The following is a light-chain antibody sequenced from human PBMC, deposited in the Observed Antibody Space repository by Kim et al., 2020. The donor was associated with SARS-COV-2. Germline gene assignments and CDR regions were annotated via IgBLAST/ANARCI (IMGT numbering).Light chain of an antibody. CDR3: CSYAGSYTYV. CDR1: SSDVGGYDY. V-gene: IGLV2-11*01. Sequence: GQSVTISCTGTSSDVGGYDYVSWYQPHPDKAPKLMIYDVSKRPSEVPDRFSGSKSGNTASLTISGLQAEDEADYYCCSYAGSYTYVFGTGTKVTVL. CDR2: DVS. J-gene: IGLJ1*01.